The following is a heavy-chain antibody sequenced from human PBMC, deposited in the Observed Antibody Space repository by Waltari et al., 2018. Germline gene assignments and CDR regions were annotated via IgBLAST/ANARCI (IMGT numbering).Heavy chain of an antibody. V-gene: IGHV1-3*01. CDR2: INAANGNT. J-gene: IGHJ4*02. CDR1: GYTFTSYA. CDR3: ARQYDSSGYYPFDY. Sequence: QVQLVQSGAEVKKPGASVTVSCKASGYTFTSYAMHWVRQAPGQRLEWMGWINAANGNTKYSQKFQGRVTITRDTSASTAYMDLSSLRSEDTAVYYCARQYDSSGYYPFDYWGQGTLVTVSS. D-gene: IGHD3-22*01.